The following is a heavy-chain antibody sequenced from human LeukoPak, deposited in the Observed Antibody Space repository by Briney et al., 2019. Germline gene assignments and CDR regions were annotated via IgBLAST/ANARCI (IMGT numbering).Heavy chain of an antibody. CDR1: GFTFSGYW. CDR2: ISGDGSGT. CDR3: ARGWNYAFRFDY. V-gene: IGHV3-74*01. J-gene: IGHJ4*02. D-gene: IGHD1-7*01. Sequence: PGGSLRLSCTASGFTFSGYWMHWARQSPGKGLVWVSCISGDGSGTHYADSVKGRFTISRDNGKNTLYLQMNSLRAEDTAVYYCARGWNYAFRFDYWGQGTLVAVSS.